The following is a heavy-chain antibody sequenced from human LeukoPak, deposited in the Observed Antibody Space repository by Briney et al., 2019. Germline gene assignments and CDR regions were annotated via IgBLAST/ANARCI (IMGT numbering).Heavy chain of an antibody. CDR2: ISYDGSNK. CDR1: GFTFSSYG. J-gene: IGHJ4*02. CDR3: AKDVSPYCGGDCYSDYFDY. D-gene: IGHD2-21*02. V-gene: IGHV3-30*18. Sequence: QPGGSLRLSCAASGFTFSSYGMHWVRQAPGMGLEWVAVISYDGSNKYYADSVKGRFTISRDNSKNTLYLQMNSLRAEDTAVYYCAKDVSPYCGGDCYSDYFDYWGQGTLVTVSS.